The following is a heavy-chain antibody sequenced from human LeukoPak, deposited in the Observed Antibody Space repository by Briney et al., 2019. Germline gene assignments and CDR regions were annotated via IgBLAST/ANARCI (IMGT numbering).Heavy chain of an antibody. J-gene: IGHJ4*02. CDR3: ATREVGSSGWYGMYFDY. CDR1: GGSFSGYY. D-gene: IGHD6-19*01. CDR2: INHSGSS. Sequence: PSETLSLTCAVYGGSFSGYYWSWIRQPPGKGLEWIGEINHSGSSNYNPSLESRVTISVDTSKNQFSLKLSSVTAADTAVYYCATREVGSSGWYGMYFDYWGQGTLVTVSS. V-gene: IGHV4-34*01.